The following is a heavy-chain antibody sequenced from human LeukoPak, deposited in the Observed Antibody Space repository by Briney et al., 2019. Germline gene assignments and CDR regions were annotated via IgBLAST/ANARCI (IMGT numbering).Heavy chain of an antibody. CDR1: GYTFTSHG. V-gene: IGHV1-18*01. Sequence: ASVKVSCKASGYTFTSHGISLVRQAPGQGLEWMGWISAYNGKTNYAQKFQGRVTVTTDTSTSTAYMALRSLRYDDKAIYYCARDENYYADVSVFDNWGQGTLVTVSS. D-gene: IGHD3-22*01. CDR3: ARDENYYADVSVFDN. CDR2: ISAYNGKT. J-gene: IGHJ4*02.